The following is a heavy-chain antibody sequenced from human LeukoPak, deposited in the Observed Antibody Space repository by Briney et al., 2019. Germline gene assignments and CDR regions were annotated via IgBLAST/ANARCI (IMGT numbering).Heavy chain of an antibody. V-gene: IGHV3-48*03. J-gene: IGHJ6*03. CDR2: ISSSGSTI. CDR1: GFTFSSYE. CDR3: ARDLKSTPEYDFWSGEYYYYYYMDV. D-gene: IGHD3-3*01. Sequence: GGSLRLSCAASGFTFSSYEMNCVRQAPGKGLEWVSYISSSGSTIYYADSVKGRFTISRDNAKNSLYLQMNSLRAEDTAVYYCARDLKSTPEYDFWSGEYYYYYYMDVWGKGTTVTVSS.